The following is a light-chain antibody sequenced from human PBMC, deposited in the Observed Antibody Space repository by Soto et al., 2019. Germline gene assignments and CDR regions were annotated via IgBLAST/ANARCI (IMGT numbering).Light chain of an antibody. CDR3: QQYGNSPPT. CDR2: GAS. V-gene: IGKV3-20*01. CDR1: QSVSSNY. Sequence: EIVLTQSPGTLSLSPGERATLPCRASQSVSSNYLAWYQQKPGQAPRLLIYGASSRATGIPDRFSGSGSGTDFTLTISRLEPEDFAVYYCQQYGNSPPTFGPGTKVDIK. J-gene: IGKJ3*01.